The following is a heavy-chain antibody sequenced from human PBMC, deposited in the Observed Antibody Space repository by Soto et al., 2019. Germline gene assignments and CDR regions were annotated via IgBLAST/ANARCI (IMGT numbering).Heavy chain of an antibody. CDR3: ARQRTTVVTQAYFDH. CDR1: GESISSSSYY. Sequence: SETLSLTCIVSGESISSSSYYWGWVRQPPGKGLEWIGSIYYSGRTYYNPSFKSPVTISIDTSKNQFSLKLSSVTATDTAVYYCARQRTTVVTQAYFDHWGQGALVTVSS. V-gene: IGHV4-39*01. D-gene: IGHD2-21*02. CDR2: IYYSGRT. J-gene: IGHJ4*02.